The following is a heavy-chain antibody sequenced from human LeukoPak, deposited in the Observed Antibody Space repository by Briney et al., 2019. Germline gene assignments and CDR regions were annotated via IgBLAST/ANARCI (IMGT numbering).Heavy chain of an antibody. Sequence: GGSLRLSCVATGFSFSDHGMHWVRQAPGKGLEWVTLIHYDGGKKFYADSVKGRFTISRDNSKNTQYLQMNSLRPEDTAVYYCAKVAKYYYGPETYYFFEQWGQGTPVTASS. V-gene: IGHV3-30*02. J-gene: IGHJ4*02. D-gene: IGHD3-10*01. CDR2: IHYDGGKK. CDR3: AKVAKYYYGPETYYFFEQ. CDR1: GFSFSDHG.